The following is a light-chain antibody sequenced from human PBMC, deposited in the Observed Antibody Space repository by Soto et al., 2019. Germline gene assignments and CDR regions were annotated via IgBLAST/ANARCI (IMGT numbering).Light chain of an antibody. CDR1: SSNIGSNA. CDR3: AAWDDSLNGYV. J-gene: IGLJ1*01. Sequence: QSVLTQPPSASGTPGQRVTISCSGGSSNIGSNAVNWYRQLPGTAPKLLIHSNNQRPSGVPDRFSGSKSGTSASLATSGLQSEDEADYYCAAWDDSLNGYVFGTGTKLTVL. CDR2: SNN. V-gene: IGLV1-44*01.